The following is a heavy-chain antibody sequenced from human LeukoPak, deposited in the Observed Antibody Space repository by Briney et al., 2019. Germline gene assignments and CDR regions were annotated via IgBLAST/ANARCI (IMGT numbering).Heavy chain of an antibody. Sequence: PGGSLRLSCSASGFTFSTYSMNWVRQAPGKGLEWVSSISSSSRYIYYADSVKGRFTISRDNSKNTLYLQMNSLRAEDTALYYCAAYSGSDHGQAYWGQGTLVTVSS. CDR3: AAYSGSDHGQAY. J-gene: IGHJ4*02. V-gene: IGHV3-21*01. CDR2: ISSSSRYI. D-gene: IGHD1-26*01. CDR1: GFTFSTYS.